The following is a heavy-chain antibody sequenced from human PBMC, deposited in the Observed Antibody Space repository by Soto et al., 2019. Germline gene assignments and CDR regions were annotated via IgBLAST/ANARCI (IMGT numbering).Heavy chain of an antibody. Sequence: EVQLLESGGGLVQPGGSLRLSCAASGFTFSNFDMSWVRQAPGKGLEWVSCISTSGGTTYYADSVKGRFTSSRDNSKNTLYLQMTSLRAEDTAVYYCATGTAAPAHWGQGTLVTVSS. V-gene: IGHV3-23*01. CDR3: ATGTAAPAH. D-gene: IGHD6-13*01. CDR1: GFTFSNFD. J-gene: IGHJ1*01. CDR2: ISTSGGTT.